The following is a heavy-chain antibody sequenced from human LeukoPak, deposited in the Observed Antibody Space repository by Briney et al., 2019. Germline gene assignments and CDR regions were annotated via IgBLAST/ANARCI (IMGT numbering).Heavy chain of an antibody. Sequence: GGSLRLSCAASGFTFSIYAMSWVRQAPGKGLEWVSAISGSGGTAYYADSVKGRFTISRDNSKNTLYLQMNSLRAEDTAVYYCAKAYCSSTSCHDYWGQGTLVTVSS. CDR3: AKAYCSSTSCHDY. CDR2: ISGSGGTA. J-gene: IGHJ4*02. CDR1: GFTFSIYA. V-gene: IGHV3-23*01. D-gene: IGHD2-2*01.